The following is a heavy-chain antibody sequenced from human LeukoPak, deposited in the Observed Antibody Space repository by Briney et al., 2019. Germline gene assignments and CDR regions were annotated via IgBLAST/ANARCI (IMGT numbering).Heavy chain of an antibody. J-gene: IGHJ3*02. CDR2: INPNSGNT. D-gene: IGHD6-13*01. Sequence: ASVKVSCKASGYTFTGYYMHWVRQAPGQGLEWMGWINPNSGNTGYAQKFQGRVTMTRNTSISTAYMELSSLRSEDTAVYYCARESSSEVAFDIWGQGTMVTVSS. CDR1: GYTFTGYY. CDR3: ARESSSEVAFDI. V-gene: IGHV1-8*02.